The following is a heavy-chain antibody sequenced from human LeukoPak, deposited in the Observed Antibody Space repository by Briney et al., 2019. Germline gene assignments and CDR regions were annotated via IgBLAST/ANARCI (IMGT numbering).Heavy chain of an antibody. CDR1: GYTLTELS. J-gene: IGHJ4*02. V-gene: IGHV1-24*01. CDR2: FDPEDGET. Sequence: GASVKVSCKVSGYTLTELSMHWVRQAPGEGLEWMGGFDPEDGETIYAQKFQGRVTMTEDTSTDTAYMELSSLRSEDTAVYYCATGTYSSSWYYFDYWGQGTLVTVSS. D-gene: IGHD6-13*01. CDR3: ATGTYSSSWYYFDY.